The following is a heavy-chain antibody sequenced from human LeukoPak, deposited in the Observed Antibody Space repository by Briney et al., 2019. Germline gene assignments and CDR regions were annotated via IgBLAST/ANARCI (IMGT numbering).Heavy chain of an antibody. Sequence: PGGSLRLSCSATGFTFSNDWMSWVRQAPGKGLDWVANIKQDGGQKDHVDSVRGRFTISRDNAKHSLFLQMDSLRAEDTAVYYCASSRYYSASRGGDDRGFDYWGQGTLVTVSS. D-gene: IGHD3-22*01. CDR1: GFTFSNDW. J-gene: IGHJ4*02. CDR2: IKQDGGQK. CDR3: ASSRYYSASRGGDDRGFDY. V-gene: IGHV3-7*05.